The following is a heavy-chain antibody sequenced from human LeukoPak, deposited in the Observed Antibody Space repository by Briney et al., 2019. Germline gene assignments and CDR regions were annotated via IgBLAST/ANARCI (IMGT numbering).Heavy chain of an antibody. CDR2: INHSGST. J-gene: IGHJ4*02. V-gene: IGHV4-34*01. CDR3: ARPFWSGYEYYFDY. D-gene: IGHD3-3*01. Sequence: SETLSLTCAMYGGSFSGYYWSWIRQPPGKGLEWIGQINHSGSTNYNPSLKSRVTISVDTSKNQFSLKLSSVTAADTAVYYCARPFWSGYEYYFDYWGQGTLVTVSS. CDR1: GGSFSGYY.